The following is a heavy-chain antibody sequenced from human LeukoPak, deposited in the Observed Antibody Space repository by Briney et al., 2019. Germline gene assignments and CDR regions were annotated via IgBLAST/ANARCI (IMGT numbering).Heavy chain of an antibody. V-gene: IGHV3-74*01. CDR2: INGDGSNI. J-gene: IGHJ6*02. CDR3: TRDLMDYDVSTGLHHYYMDV. CDR1: GFSFSDYT. D-gene: IGHD3-9*01. Sequence: GGSLRLSCAASGFSFSDYTINWVRQAPGKGLVWVSRINGDGSNINYADSVRGRFTISRDNAKNTLYLQMNTLRVEDTAVYYCTRDLMDYDVSTGLHHYYMDVWGQGTTVTVSS.